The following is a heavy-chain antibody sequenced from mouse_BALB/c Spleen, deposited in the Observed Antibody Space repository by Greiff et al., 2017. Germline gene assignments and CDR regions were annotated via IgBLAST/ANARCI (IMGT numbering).Heavy chain of an antibody. Sequence: EGQLVESGGGLVKPGGSLKLSCAASGFTFSSYAMSWVRQTPEKRLEWVATISSGGSYTYYPDSVKGRFTISRDNAKNTLYLQMSSLRSEDTAMYYCARHDYDYDVDYYAMDYWGQGTSVTVSS. CDR3: ARHDYDYDVDYYAMDY. CDR2: ISSGGSYT. J-gene: IGHJ4*01. CDR1: GFTFSSYA. D-gene: IGHD2-4*01. V-gene: IGHV5-9-3*01.